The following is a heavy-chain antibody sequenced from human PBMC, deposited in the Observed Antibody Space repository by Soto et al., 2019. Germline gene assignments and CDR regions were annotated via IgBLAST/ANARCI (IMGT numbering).Heavy chain of an antibody. CDR3: ARVGAYSSPLRRLDEAFDI. D-gene: IGHD6-13*01. CDR1: GYTFTSYG. Sequence: ASVKVSCKASGYTFTSYGISWVRQAPGQGLEWMGWISAYNGNTNYAQKLQGRVTMTTDTSTSTAYMELMSLRSDDTAVYYCARVGAYSSPLRRLDEAFDIWGQGTMVTVSS. V-gene: IGHV1-18*01. CDR2: ISAYNGNT. J-gene: IGHJ3*02.